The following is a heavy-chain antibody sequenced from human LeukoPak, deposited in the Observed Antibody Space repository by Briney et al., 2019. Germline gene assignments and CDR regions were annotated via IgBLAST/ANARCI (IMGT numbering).Heavy chain of an antibody. Sequence: GGSLRLSCAASGFTFSSYWMHWVRQAPGKGLGWVSRINSDGSSTSYADSVKGRFTISRDNAKNTLYLQMNSLRAEDTAVYYCARDRADDIAAVGVVYWGQGTLVTVSS. D-gene: IGHD6-6*01. CDR1: GFTFSSYW. CDR2: INSDGSST. CDR3: ARDRADDIAAVGVVY. V-gene: IGHV3-74*01. J-gene: IGHJ4*02.